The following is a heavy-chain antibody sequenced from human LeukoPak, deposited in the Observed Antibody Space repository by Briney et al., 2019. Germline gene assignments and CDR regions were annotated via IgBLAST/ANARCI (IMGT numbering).Heavy chain of an antibody. D-gene: IGHD3-16*02. CDR1: GFTFDDYA. CDR2: ISWNSGSI. J-gene: IGHJ4*02. Sequence: GGSLRLSCAASGFTFDDYAMHWVRQAPGKGLERVSGISWNSGSIGYADSVKGRFTISRDNAKNSLYLQMNSLRAEDMALYYCAKDWGLRLGELSSTLFDYWGQGTLVTVSS. CDR3: AKDWGLRLGELSSTLFDY. V-gene: IGHV3-9*03.